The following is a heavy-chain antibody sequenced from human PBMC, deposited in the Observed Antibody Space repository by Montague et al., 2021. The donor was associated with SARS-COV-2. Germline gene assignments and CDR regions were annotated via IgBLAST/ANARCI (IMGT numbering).Heavy chain of an antibody. Sequence: SETLSLTCTVSGGSISSYYWSWIRQPAGKGLEWIGRIYTSGSTNYNPSLKSRVTMSVDTSKNQFSLKLSSVTAADTAVYYCARDNLVLWFGETYAFDIRGQGTMVTVSS. CDR1: GGSISSYY. CDR2: IYTSGST. CDR3: ARDNLVLWFGETYAFDI. D-gene: IGHD3-10*01. J-gene: IGHJ3*02. V-gene: IGHV4-4*07.